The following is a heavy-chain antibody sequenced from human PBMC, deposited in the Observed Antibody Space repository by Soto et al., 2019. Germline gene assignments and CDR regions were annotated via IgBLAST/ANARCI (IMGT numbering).Heavy chain of an antibody. J-gene: IGHJ4*02. D-gene: IGHD2-2*01. CDR1: AYTFTDNY. V-gene: IGHV1-2*02. Sequence: ASVKVSCKTSAYTFTDNYIYWIRQAPGQGLEWMGWLNPNSGATGFAQRFQGRVTLTSDTSISTAYMELNRLTSDDTAVFYCARQSCGSTSCFYDYWGPGTLVTVSS. CDR3: ARQSCGSTSCFYDY. CDR2: LNPNSGAT.